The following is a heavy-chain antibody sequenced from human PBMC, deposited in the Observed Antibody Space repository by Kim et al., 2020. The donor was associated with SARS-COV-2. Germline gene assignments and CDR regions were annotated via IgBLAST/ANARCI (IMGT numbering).Heavy chain of an antibody. CDR3: TRGGAARPDF. D-gene: IGHD6-6*01. V-gene: IGHV3-48*02. CDR1: GFTFSTYG. Sequence: GGSLRLSCVASGFTFSTYGMNWVRQAPGKGLEWVSYSSSGGNSINYAVSVKGRFAISRDNARNSLYLQMNSLRDEDTAVYYCTRGGAARPDFWGQGTLVT. J-gene: IGHJ4*02. CDR2: SSSGGNSI.